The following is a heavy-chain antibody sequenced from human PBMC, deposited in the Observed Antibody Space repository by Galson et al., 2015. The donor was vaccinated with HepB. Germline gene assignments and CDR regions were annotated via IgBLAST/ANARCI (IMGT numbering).Heavy chain of an antibody. CDR3: ARDGDYYYMDV. J-gene: IGHJ6*03. CDR1: GCTFRNYA. D-gene: IGHD3-16*01. V-gene: IGHV7-4-1*02. Sequence: SVKVSCKASGCTFRNYAMNWVRQAPGQGLGWIGWINTNTGNPTYAQGFTGRLVFSLETSVSTAYLQISSLKAEDTAVYYCARDGDYYYMDVWGKGTTVTVSS. CDR2: INTNTGNP.